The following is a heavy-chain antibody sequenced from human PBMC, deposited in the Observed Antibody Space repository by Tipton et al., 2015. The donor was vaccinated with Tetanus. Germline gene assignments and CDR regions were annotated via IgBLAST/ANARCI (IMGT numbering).Heavy chain of an antibody. V-gene: IGHV4-59*01. Sequence: TLSLTCTVSGGSISSYYWSWIRQPPGKGLEWIGYIYYSGSTNYNPSLKSRVTISVDTSKNQFSLKLSSVTAADTAVYYCARDMWAAAGSYSYYGMDVWGQGTTVAVSS. D-gene: IGHD6-13*01. J-gene: IGHJ6*02. CDR1: GGSISSYY. CDR2: IYYSGST. CDR3: ARDMWAAAGSYSYYGMDV.